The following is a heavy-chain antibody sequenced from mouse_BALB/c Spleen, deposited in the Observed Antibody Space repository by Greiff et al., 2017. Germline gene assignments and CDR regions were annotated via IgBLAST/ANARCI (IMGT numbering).Heavy chain of an antibody. CDR2: INPGSGGT. CDR3: ARGGDGYYDWYFDV. D-gene: IGHD2-3*01. J-gene: IGHJ1*01. V-gene: IGHV1-54*01. CDR1: GYAFTNYL. Sequence: QVQLQQSGAELVRPGTSVKVSCKASGYAFTNYLIEWVKQRPGQGLEWIGVINPGSGGTNYNEKFKGKATLTADKSSSTAYMQLSSLTSDDSAVYFCARGGDGYYDWYFDVWGAETTVTVSS.